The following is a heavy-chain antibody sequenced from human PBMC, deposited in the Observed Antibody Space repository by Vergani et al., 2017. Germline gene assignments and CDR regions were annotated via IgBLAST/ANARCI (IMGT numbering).Heavy chain of an antibody. D-gene: IGHD5-18*01. V-gene: IGHV1-69*02. J-gene: IGHJ6*03. Sequence: QVQLVQSGAEVKKPGSSVKASCKASGGTFSSYTISWVRQAPGKGLEWMGRIITNRGIANYAKKVQGRVTITADKSTITDYMELSSLISEDTAVYYCASVVGYSYCDGIVGYYYMDVWGKGTTVTVSS. CDR2: IITNRGIA. CDR3: ASVVGYSYCDGIVGYYYMDV. CDR1: GGTFSSYT.